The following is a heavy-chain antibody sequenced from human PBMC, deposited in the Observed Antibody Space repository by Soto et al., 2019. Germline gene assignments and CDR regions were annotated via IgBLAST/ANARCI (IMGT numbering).Heavy chain of an antibody. CDR1: GFTFSSYG. D-gene: IGHD3-3*01. CDR3: AKDAAITIFGVVIPYFDY. J-gene: IGHJ4*02. CDR2: ISYDGSNK. Sequence: PGGSLRLSCTASGFTFSSYGMHWVRQAPGKGLEWVAVISYDGSNKYYADSVKGRFTISRDNSKNTLYLQMNSLRAEDTAVYYCAKDAAITIFGVVIPYFDYWGQGTLVTVSS. V-gene: IGHV3-30*18.